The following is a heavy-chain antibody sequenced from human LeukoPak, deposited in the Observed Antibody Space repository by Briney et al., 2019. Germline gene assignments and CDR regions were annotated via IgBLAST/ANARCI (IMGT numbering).Heavy chain of an antibody. J-gene: IGHJ4*02. Sequence: GRSVSLLQAFWRYPFRFYCKQGVTQARGKGLVWVLRIDSDGSSTSYADSVKGRFTISRDDAKNTLYLQMNSLRAEDTAVYYCARDLRGSYYFDYWGQGTLVTVSS. D-gene: IGHD1-26*01. CDR1: RYPFRFYC. V-gene: IGHV3-74*01. CDR2: IDSDGSST. CDR3: ARDLRGSYYFDY.